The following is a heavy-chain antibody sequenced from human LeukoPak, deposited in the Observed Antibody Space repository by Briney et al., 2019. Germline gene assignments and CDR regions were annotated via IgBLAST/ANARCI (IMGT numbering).Heavy chain of an antibody. CDR2: VSDMGSNT. V-gene: IGHV3-23*01. CDR1: GFTFSSYV. Sequence: QSGGSLRLSCAAAGFTFSSYVMTWVRQAPGKGLEWVSSVSDMGSNTYYADSVKGRFTISRDNSKNTPYLQMNSLRAEDTAVYYCAKYSSSSNYYYGMDVWGQGTTITVSS. CDR3: AKYSSSSNYYYGMDV. J-gene: IGHJ6*02. D-gene: IGHD6-6*01.